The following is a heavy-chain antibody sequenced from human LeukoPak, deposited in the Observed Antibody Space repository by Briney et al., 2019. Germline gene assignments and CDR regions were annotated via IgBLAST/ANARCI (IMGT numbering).Heavy chain of an antibody. Sequence: GGSLRLSCAASGFTFSSYGMHWVRQAPGKGLEWVAVIWYDGSNKYYADSVKGRFTISRDNSKNTLYLQTNSLRAEDTAVYYCARDLGGVTTWGDYWGQGTLVTVSS. CDR1: GFTFSSYG. CDR3: ARDLGGVTTWGDY. CDR2: IWYDGSNK. D-gene: IGHD1-26*01. J-gene: IGHJ4*02. V-gene: IGHV3-33*01.